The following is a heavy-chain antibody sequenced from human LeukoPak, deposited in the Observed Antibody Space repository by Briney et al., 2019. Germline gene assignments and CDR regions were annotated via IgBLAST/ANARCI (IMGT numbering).Heavy chain of an antibody. V-gene: IGHV1-69*04. D-gene: IGHD3-22*01. CDR2: IIPILGIA. Sequence: ASVKVSCKASGGTFSSYAISWVRQAPGQGLEWMGRIIPILGIANYAQKFQGRVTITADKSTSTAYMELSSLRSEDTAVYYCARSGSYYYDSGGYYYPDYWGQGTLVTVSS. CDR1: GGTFSSYA. CDR3: ARSGSYYYDSGGYYYPDY. J-gene: IGHJ4*02.